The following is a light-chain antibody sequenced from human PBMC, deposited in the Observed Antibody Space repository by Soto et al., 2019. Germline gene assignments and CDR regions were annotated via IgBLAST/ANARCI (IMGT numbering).Light chain of an antibody. CDR2: DAS. Sequence: EIVLTQSPATLSLSPGERATLSCRASQSVSSYLAWYQQKPGQAPRLLMSDASNRATGIPARFSGSGSGTDFTLTISSLEPEDCAVYYCQQRSNLPLTFGGGTKVEIK. V-gene: IGKV3-11*01. CDR3: QQRSNLPLT. J-gene: IGKJ4*02. CDR1: QSVSSY.